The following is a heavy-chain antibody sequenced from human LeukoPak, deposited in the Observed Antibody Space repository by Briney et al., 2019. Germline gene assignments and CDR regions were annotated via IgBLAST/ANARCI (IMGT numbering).Heavy chain of an antibody. D-gene: IGHD3-22*01. CDR3: ARAQIVPYNYYDSSGKAYFDY. V-gene: IGHV4-38-2*02. CDR1: GYSISSGYY. J-gene: IGHJ4*02. Sequence: PSETLSLTCTVSGYSISSGYYWGWIRQPPGKGLEWIGSIYHSGSTYYNPSLKSRVTISVDTSKNQFSLKLSSVTAADTAVYYCARAQIVPYNYYDSSGKAYFDYWGQGTLVTVSS. CDR2: IYHSGST.